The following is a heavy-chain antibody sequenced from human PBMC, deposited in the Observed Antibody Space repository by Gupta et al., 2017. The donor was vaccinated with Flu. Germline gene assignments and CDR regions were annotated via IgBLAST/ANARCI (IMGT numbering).Heavy chain of an antibody. CDR2: ISHDGSNY. D-gene: IGHD1-1*01. J-gene: IGHJ6*02. V-gene: IGHV3-30*18. CDR1: GFSFSNYD. CDR3: AKDWRWNNNNLGMNV. Sequence: QERVVESGGGVVKPGRSLRLSCAAYGFSFSNYDMHWVRQSPAKGLEWVAVISHDGSNYYHTDSVKGRFTISRDNSKNTLYLQMSSLRTEDTVVYYCAKDWRWNNNNLGMNVWGQGTTVTVSS.